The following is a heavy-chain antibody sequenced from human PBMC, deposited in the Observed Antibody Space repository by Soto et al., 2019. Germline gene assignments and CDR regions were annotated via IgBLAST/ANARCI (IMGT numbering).Heavy chain of an antibody. J-gene: IGHJ5*02. CDR1: GYSTYSGYY. CDR2: IYHSGST. D-gene: IGHD6-13*01. CDR3: ARGYSSSWLQTPLNWFDP. Sequence: SETLSLTCAVSGYSTYSGYYWGWIRQPPGDGLERIGSIYHSGSTYYNPSRKSRVTISVDTSKNQFSLKLSSVTAADTAVYYCARGYSSSWLQTPLNWFDPWGQGTLVTVSS. V-gene: IGHV4-38-2*01.